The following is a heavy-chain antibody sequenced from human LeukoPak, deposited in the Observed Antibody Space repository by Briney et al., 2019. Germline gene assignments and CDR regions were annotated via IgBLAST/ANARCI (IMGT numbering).Heavy chain of an antibody. D-gene: IGHD3-22*01. Sequence: GGSLRLSFAASGFTFSSYGMHWVRQAPGKGLEWVAFIRYDGSNKYYADSVKGRFTISRDNSKNTLYLQMNSLRAEDTAVYYCAKGFSEYYYDSSGPLFDYWGQGTLVTVSS. CDR2: IRYDGSNK. CDR3: AKGFSEYYYDSSGPLFDY. J-gene: IGHJ4*02. CDR1: GFTFSSYG. V-gene: IGHV3-30*02.